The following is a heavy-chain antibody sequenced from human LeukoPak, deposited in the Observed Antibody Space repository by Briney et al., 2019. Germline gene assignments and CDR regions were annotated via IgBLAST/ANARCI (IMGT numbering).Heavy chain of an antibody. CDR3: ARGSRGAFDI. D-gene: IGHD6-19*01. CDR1: RFAFSSYW. Sequence: GGSLRLSCAASRFAFSSYWMSWVRQAQGKGLEWVANMKLDGGDKYYVGSVKGRFTISGDNAKNSLYLQMNSLRADDTAVYYCARGSRGAFDIWGQGTMVTVSS. J-gene: IGHJ3*02. V-gene: IGHV3-7*01. CDR2: MKLDGGDK.